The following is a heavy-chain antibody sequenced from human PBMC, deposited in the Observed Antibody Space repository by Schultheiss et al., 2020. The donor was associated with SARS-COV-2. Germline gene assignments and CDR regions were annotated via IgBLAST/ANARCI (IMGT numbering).Heavy chain of an antibody. V-gene: IGHV3-15*01. CDR2: IKSKTDGGTT. CDR3: TTDTPNPTVTTWRYYYGMDV. CDR1: GFTFSSYA. D-gene: IGHD4-17*01. J-gene: IGHJ6*02. Sequence: GGSLRLSCAASGFTFSSYAMSWVRQAPGKGLEWVGRIKSKTDGGTTDYAAPVKGRFTISRDDSKNTLYLQMNSLKTEDTAVYYCTTDTPNPTVTTWRYYYGMDVWGQGTTVTVSS.